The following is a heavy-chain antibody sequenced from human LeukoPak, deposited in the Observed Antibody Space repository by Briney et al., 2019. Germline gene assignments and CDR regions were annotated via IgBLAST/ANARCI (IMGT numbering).Heavy chain of an antibody. J-gene: IGHJ2*01. V-gene: IGHV3-30*03. Sequence: PGGSLRLSCVISGYTFTHYGFHWVRQAPGKALEWVAYISYNGNNKYEDSVKGRFTISRENAKNSLYLQMNSLRAGDTAVYYCARESYYDSSGYYPGVYWYFDLWGRGTLVTVSS. CDR1: GYTFTHYG. CDR2: ISYNGNN. D-gene: IGHD3-22*01. CDR3: ARESYYDSSGYYPGVYWYFDL.